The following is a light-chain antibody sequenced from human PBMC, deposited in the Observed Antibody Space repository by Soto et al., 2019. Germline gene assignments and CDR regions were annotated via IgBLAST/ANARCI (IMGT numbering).Light chain of an antibody. CDR1: QNVRNNY. CDR3: QLYGNSRT. V-gene: IGKV3-20*01. CDR2: GAS. Sequence: EAELTQSPGTLYLSTGERATLSCRASQNVRNNYLGLYQQKPGQAPSLLIYGASIRATRIPDRFSGTGSGTDFTLTIPRLEPEAFAVYHCQLYGNSRTFCQGTKVDIK. J-gene: IGKJ1*01.